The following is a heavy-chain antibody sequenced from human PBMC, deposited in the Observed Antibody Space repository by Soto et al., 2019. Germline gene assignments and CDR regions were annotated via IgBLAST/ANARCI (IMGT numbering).Heavy chain of an antibody. D-gene: IGHD6-25*01. CDR2: IKSKTDGGTT. J-gene: IGHJ4*02. CDR3: SKDRGQRLD. V-gene: IGHV3-15*07. Sequence: EVQLVESGGGLVKPGESLRLSCAASGFTFNNAWMNWVRQAPGKGLEWVGRIKSKTDGGTTNYAAPVKDRFTISRDDSKNTLYLQMNSLKTDDTAVYYCSKDRGQRLDWGQGTLVTVSS. CDR1: GFTFNNAW.